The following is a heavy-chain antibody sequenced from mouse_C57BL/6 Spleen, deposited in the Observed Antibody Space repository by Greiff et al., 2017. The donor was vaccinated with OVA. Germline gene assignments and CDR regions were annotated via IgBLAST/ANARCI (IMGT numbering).Heavy chain of an antibody. CDR1: GFTFSSYA. CDR3: TRGNDGYYVNYAMDY. Sequence: EVQVVESGEGLVKPGGSLKLSCAASGFTFSSYAMSWVRQTPEKRLEWVAYISSGGDYIYYADTVKGRFTISRDNARNTLYLQMSSLKSEDTAMYYCTRGNDGYYVNYAMDYWGQGTSVTVSS. J-gene: IGHJ4*01. V-gene: IGHV5-9-1*02. CDR2: ISSGGDYI. D-gene: IGHD2-3*01.